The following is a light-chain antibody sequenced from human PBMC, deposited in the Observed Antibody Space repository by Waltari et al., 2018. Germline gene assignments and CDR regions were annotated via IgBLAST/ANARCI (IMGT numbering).Light chain of an antibody. CDR3: QNYVRLPAT. Sequence: EIVLTQSPGTLSLSPGERATLACRASQSVGRSLAWYQQKPGQAPRLLIYDASRRATGIPDRFSGSGSGTDFSLTISRLEPEDVAVYYCQNYVRLPATFGQGTKVEI. CDR2: DAS. J-gene: IGKJ1*01. V-gene: IGKV3-20*01. CDR1: QSVGRS.